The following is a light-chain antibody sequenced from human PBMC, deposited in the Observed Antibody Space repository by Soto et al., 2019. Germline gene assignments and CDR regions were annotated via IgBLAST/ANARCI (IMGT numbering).Light chain of an antibody. CDR3: QTWGSGTVV. CDR2: LNSDGSH. V-gene: IGLV4-69*01. CDR1: SGHSSYA. Sequence: QFVLTQSPSASASLGASVKLTCTLSSGHSSYAIAWHQQQPEKGPRYLMKLNSDGSHSKGDGIPERFSGSSSGAERYLTISSLQSEDEADYYCQTWGSGTVVFGGGTKVTVL. J-gene: IGLJ2*01.